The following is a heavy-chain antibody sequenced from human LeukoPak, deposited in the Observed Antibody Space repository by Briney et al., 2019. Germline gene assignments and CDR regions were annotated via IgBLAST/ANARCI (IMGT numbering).Heavy chain of an antibody. CDR1: GYTFTDYY. Sequence: ASVKVSCKASGYTFTDYYVHWVRQAPGQGLEWMGWMNPNSGGTNYAQRFQGRVTMTRNTSISTAYMELTRLRSEDTAVYYCARSASVSVGPGYYYYYMDVWGKGTTVTVSS. V-gene: IGHV1-2*02. CDR2: MNPNSGGT. CDR3: ARSASVSVGPGYYYYYMDV. D-gene: IGHD6-25*01. J-gene: IGHJ6*03.